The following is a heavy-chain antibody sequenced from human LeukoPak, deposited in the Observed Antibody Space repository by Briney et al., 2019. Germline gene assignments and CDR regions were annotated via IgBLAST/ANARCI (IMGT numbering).Heavy chain of an antibody. Sequence: PSETLSLTCTVTGGSISSTTYYWGWIRQPPGKGLEWIGSIYYSGSTYYNPSLKSRVTILVDTSKNQFSLKLSSVTAADTAIYYCAREGGYSSSWYDYWGQGTLVTVSS. D-gene: IGHD6-13*01. CDR3: AREGGYSSSWYDY. V-gene: IGHV4-39*07. J-gene: IGHJ4*02. CDR2: IYYSGST. CDR1: GGSISSTTYY.